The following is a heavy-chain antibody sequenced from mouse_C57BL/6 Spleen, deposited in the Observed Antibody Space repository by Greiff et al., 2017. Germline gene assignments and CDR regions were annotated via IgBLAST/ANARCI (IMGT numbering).Heavy chain of an antibody. J-gene: IGHJ4*01. CDR2: IYPGSGST. D-gene: IGHD1-1*01. CDR1: GYTFTSYW. CDR3: ARSGGSSQHMDY. V-gene: IGHV1-55*01. Sequence: QVQLQQPGAELVKPGASVKMSCKASGYTFTSYWITWVKQRPGQGLEWIGDIYPGSGSTNYNEKFKSKATLTVDTSSSTAYMQLSSLTSEDSAVYYCARSGGSSQHMDYWGQGTSVTVSS.